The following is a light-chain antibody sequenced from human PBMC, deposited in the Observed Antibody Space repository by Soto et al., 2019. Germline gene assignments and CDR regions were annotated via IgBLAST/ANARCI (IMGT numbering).Light chain of an antibody. Sequence: QSVLTQPASVSGSPGQSITISCTGTSSDIGGYNYVSWYQQLPGKVPKLIIYDVSNRPSGVSDRFSGSKSGNAASLTISGLQAEDEADYYCSSYTSTSTLYVFGTGNKLTVL. CDR2: DVS. V-gene: IGLV2-14*03. J-gene: IGLJ1*01. CDR3: SSYTSTSTLYV. CDR1: SSDIGGYNY.